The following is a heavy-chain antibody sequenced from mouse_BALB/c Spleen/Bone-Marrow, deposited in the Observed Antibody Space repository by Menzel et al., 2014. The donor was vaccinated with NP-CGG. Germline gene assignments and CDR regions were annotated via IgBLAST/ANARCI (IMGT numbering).Heavy chain of an antibody. V-gene: IGHV7-3*02. D-gene: IGHD2-10*02. CDR1: GFTFTDYY. Sequence: EVKLVESGGGLVQPGGSLRLSCATSGFTFTDYYMSWVRQPPGKALEWLGFIRNKANGYTTEYSASVKGRFTISRDNSQSILYLQMNTLRAEDSATYYCARDIKYGNSWYFDGWGAGTTVTVSS. J-gene: IGHJ1*01. CDR3: ARDIKYGNSWYFDG. CDR2: IRNKANGYTT.